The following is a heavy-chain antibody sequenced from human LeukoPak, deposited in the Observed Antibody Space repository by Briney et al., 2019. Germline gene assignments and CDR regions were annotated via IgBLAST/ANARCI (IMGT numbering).Heavy chain of an antibody. CDR1: GITFSSYG. D-gene: IGHD6-13*01. V-gene: IGHV3-23*01. J-gene: IGHJ4*02. Sequence: GGSLRLSCAASGITFSSYGMSWVRQAPGKGLEWVSSISSTGGTTYYADSVKGRFTISRDNAKNSLYLQMNSLRAEDTAVYYCTRSGIAAAGRDYWGQGTLVTVSS. CDR2: ISSTGGTT. CDR3: TRSGIAAAGRDY.